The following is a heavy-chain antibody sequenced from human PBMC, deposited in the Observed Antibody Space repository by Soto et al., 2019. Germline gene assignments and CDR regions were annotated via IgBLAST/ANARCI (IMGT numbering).Heavy chain of an antibody. D-gene: IGHD3-3*01. J-gene: IGHJ6*02. V-gene: IGHV1-2*02. CDR1: GYTFTGYY. CDR3: ARDYWSGDRYYYGMDV. Sequence: ASVKVSCKASGYTFTGYYIHWVRQAPGQRLEWMGYINPNSGGPNYAQKFQGRVTMTRNTSISTAYMELSRLRSDDTAVYFCARDYWSGDRYYYGMDVCGQRTTVTVSS. CDR2: INPNSGGP.